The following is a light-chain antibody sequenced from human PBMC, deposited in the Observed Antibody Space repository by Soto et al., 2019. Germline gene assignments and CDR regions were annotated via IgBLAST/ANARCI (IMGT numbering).Light chain of an antibody. CDR1: SSNIGAAFH. CDR2: SNN. Sequence: QSALTQPPSVSGAPGQRVTISCTGSSSNIGAAFHVHWYRHPPGTAPQLLIYSNNQRPSGVPDRFSGSKSGTSASLAISGLQSEDEADYYCAAWDDSLNGYVFGTGTKLTVL. CDR3: AAWDDSLNGYV. J-gene: IGLJ1*01. V-gene: IGLV1-44*01.